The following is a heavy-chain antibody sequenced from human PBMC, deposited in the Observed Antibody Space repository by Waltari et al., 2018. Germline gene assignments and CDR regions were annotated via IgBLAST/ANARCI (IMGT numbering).Heavy chain of an antibody. V-gene: IGHV4-34*01. D-gene: IGHD2-15*01. Sequence: QVQLQQWGAGLLKPSETLSLTCAVYGGSFSGYYWSWIRQPPGKGLGWIGEINHSGSTNYNPSLKSRVTISVATSKNQFSLKRGSVTAADTAVYYCARQRSVAAAYYYYGMDVWGQGTTVTVSS. CDR2: INHSGST. CDR3: ARQRSVAAAYYYYGMDV. J-gene: IGHJ6*02. CDR1: GGSFSGYY.